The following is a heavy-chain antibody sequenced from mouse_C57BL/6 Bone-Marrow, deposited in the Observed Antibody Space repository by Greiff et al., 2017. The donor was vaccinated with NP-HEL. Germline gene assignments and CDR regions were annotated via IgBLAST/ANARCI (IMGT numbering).Heavy chain of an antibody. V-gene: IGHV5-9-1*02. D-gene: IGHD2-4*01. CDR3: TRAQGDYPYYAMDY. Sequence: EVKLVESGEGLVKPGGSLKLSCAASGFTFSSYAMSWVRQTPEKRLEWVAYISSGGDYIYYADTVKGRFTISRDNARNTLYLQMSSLKSEDTAMYYCTRAQGDYPYYAMDYWGQGTSVTVSS. J-gene: IGHJ4*01. CDR1: GFTFSSYA. CDR2: ISSGGDYI.